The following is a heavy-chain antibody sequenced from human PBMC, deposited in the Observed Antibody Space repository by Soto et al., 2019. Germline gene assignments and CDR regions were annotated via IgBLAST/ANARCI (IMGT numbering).Heavy chain of an antibody. V-gene: IGHV3-48*03. CDR2: ISNSGTTK. CDR3: ARVQLGDSLDD. D-gene: IGHD4-17*01. Sequence: EVRLEESGGTLVQPGGSLRLSCVGSGFTLSSFEVTWVRQAPGKGLEWLSYISNSGTTKHYADSVKGRFTVSRDNAKNSVHLQLNSLSAEDTGIYYCARVQLGDSLDDWGQVTLVTVSS. J-gene: IGHJ4*02. CDR1: GFTLSSFE.